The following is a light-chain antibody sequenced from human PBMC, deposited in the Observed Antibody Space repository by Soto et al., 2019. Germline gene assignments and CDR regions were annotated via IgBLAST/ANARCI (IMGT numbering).Light chain of an antibody. CDR2: GAS. V-gene: IGKV3-20*01. CDR1: QSVSSSY. Sequence: EIVLTQSPGTLSLSPGERATLSCMASQSVSSSYLAWYQQEPGQAPRLLIYGASSRATGIPDRFSGSGSGTDFTLTISRLEPEDFAVYYCQQYGSSPRTFGQGAKVDIK. CDR3: QQYGSSPRT. J-gene: IGKJ1*01.